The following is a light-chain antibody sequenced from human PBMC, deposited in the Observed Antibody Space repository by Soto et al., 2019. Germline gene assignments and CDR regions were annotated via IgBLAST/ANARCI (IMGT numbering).Light chain of an antibody. V-gene: IGLV2-14*01. J-gene: IGLJ1*01. CDR1: SSDVGGYNY. CDR3: SSYTSSSFGEV. CDR2: DVS. Sequence: QSVLTQPASVSGSPGQSITISCTGTSSDVGGYNYVSWYQQHPGKAPKLMIYDVSNRPSGVSNRFSGSKSGNTASLTISGLQAEDEADYYCSSYTSSSFGEVSGPGTKVTV.